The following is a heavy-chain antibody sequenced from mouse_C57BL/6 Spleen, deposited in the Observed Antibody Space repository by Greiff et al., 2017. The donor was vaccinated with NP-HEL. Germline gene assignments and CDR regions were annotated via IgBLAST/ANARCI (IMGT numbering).Heavy chain of an antibody. V-gene: IGHV1-42*01. CDR3: ARPSYGSTDFDV. J-gene: IGHJ1*03. CDR1: GYSFTGYY. Sequence: EVQLQQSGPELVKPGASVKISCKASGYSFTGYYMNWVKQSPEKSLEWIGEINPSTGGTTYNQKFKAKATLTVDKSSSTAYMQLKSLTSEDSAVYYCARPSYGSTDFDVWGTGTTVTVSS. D-gene: IGHD1-1*01. CDR2: INPSTGGT.